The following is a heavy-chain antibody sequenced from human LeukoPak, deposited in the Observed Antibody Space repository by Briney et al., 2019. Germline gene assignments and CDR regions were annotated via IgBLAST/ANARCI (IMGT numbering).Heavy chain of an antibody. D-gene: IGHD3-10*01. J-gene: IGHJ5*02. Sequence: SETLSLTGTVSGGSISSYYWSWIRQPPGKGLEWIGYIYYSGSTNYNPSLKSRVTISVDTSRNQFSLKLSSVTAADTAVYYCARGLPYYYGSGRLNCSWFDPWGQGTLVTVSS. CDR2: IYYSGST. CDR1: GGSISSYY. V-gene: IGHV4-59*01. CDR3: ARGLPYYYGSGRLNCSWFDP.